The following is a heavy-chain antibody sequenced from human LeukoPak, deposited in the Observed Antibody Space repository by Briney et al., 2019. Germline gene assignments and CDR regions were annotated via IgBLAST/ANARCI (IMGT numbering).Heavy chain of an antibody. CDR2: INHSGST. D-gene: IGHD3-22*01. CDR1: GGSFSGYY. CDR3: ARLAVNTMIVVVITNYFDY. J-gene: IGHJ4*02. V-gene: IGHV4-34*01. Sequence: PSETLSLTCAVYGGSFSGYYWSWIRQPPGKGLEWIGEINHSGSTNYNPSLKSRVTISVDTSKNQFSLKLSSVTAADTAVYYCARLAVNTMIVVVITNYFDYWGQGTLVTVSS.